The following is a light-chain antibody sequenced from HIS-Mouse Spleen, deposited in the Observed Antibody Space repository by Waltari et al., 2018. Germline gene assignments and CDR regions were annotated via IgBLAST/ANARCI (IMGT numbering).Light chain of an antibody. CDR2: DVS. CDR3: CSYAGSYTGV. Sequence: QSALTQPRPVSGSPGQSVTISCTGTSSDVGGYNYVSWYQLHPGQAPKLMIDDVSKRPSGVPDRFSGSKSRTTASLTISERQAEDEADYYCCSYAGSYTGVFGTGTKVTVL. V-gene: IGLV2-11*01. J-gene: IGLJ1*01. CDR1: SSDVGGYNY.